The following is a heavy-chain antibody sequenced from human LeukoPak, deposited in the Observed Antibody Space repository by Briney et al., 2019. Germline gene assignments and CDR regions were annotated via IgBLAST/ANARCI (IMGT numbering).Heavy chain of an antibody. CDR3: ARDPPSFQY. Sequence: GGSLRLSCAASGFTFSDYWMHWVRQVPGKGLVWVARINADGSITNHADSVKGRFTISRGNAENTLYLQMNSLRAEDTAVYYCARDPPSFQYWGQGTLVTVSA. CDR2: INADGSIT. CDR1: GFTFSDYW. V-gene: IGHV3-74*01. J-gene: IGHJ1*01.